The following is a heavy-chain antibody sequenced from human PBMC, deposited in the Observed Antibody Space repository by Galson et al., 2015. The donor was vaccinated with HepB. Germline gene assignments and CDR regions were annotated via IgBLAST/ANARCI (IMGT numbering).Heavy chain of an antibody. CDR2: VIPIFGTA. Sequence: SVKVSCKASGGTFSSYAISWVRQAPGQGLEWMGGVIPIFGTANYAQKFQGRVTITADEPTSTAYMELRSLRSDDTAVYYCAKDRYCSSTSCYTAHFDIWGQGTMVTVSS. CDR1: GGTFSSYA. CDR3: AKDRYCSSTSCYTAHFDI. D-gene: IGHD2-2*02. J-gene: IGHJ3*02. V-gene: IGHV1-69*13.